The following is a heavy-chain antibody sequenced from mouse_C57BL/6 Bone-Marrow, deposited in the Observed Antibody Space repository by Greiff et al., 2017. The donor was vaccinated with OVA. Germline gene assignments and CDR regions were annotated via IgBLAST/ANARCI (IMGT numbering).Heavy chain of an antibody. CDR3: AREGGYVWYFDV. J-gene: IGHJ1*03. D-gene: IGHD2-2*01. Sequence: VQLQQPGAELVKPGASVKLSCKASGYTFTSYWMHWVKQRPGQGLEWIGMIHPNSGSTNYNEKFKSKATLTVDKSSSTAYMQLSSLTSEDSAVYCGAREGGYVWYFDVWGTGTTVTVSS. CDR2: IHPNSGST. V-gene: IGHV1-64*01. CDR1: GYTFTSYW.